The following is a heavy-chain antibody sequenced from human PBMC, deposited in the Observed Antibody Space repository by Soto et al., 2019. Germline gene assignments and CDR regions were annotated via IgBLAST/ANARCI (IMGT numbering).Heavy chain of an antibody. V-gene: IGHV2-5*02. D-gene: IGHD6-19*01. CDR2: ISWDDDK. Sequence: QITLKESGPTLVKPTQTLTLTCTFSGFSLSSTRMAVGWIRQPPGKALEWLALISWDDDKRYRPFLKSRLTITKDTSKNQVVLTMSNMDPVDTARYYCAHIVVAGLGYYFDYWGQGTLVTVSS. CDR3: AHIVVAGLGYYFDY. J-gene: IGHJ4*02. CDR1: GFSLSSTRMA.